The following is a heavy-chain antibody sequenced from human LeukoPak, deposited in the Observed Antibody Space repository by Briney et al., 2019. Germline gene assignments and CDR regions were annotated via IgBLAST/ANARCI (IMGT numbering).Heavy chain of an antibody. V-gene: IGHV1-2*02. CDR3: ARATTVTTYYFDY. Sequence: ASVKVSCKTSGYTFTGYYMHWVRQAPGQGLEWMGWINPNNGGTNFAQKFQGSVTMTRDTSITTAYMELSRLTSDDTAIYYCARATTVTTYYFDYWGQGTLVTVSS. CDR1: GYTFTGYY. D-gene: IGHD4-17*01. CDR2: INPNNGGT. J-gene: IGHJ4*02.